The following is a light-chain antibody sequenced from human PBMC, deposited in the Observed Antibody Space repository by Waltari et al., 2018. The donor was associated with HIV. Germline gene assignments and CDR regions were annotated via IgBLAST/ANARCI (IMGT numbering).Light chain of an antibody. Sequence: HPHPCKPPKLMMCEVNSRPSGHSSRFSGSQSGNTAYLPISGLQAEDEADYYCSSYTSSITLVFGGGTKVTVL. CDR3: SSYTSSITLV. CDR2: EVN. V-gene: IGLV2-14*01. J-gene: IGLJ2*01.